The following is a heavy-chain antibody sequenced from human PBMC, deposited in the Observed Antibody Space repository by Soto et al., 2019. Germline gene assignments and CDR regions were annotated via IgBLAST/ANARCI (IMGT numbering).Heavy chain of an antibody. CDR2: IKQDGSEK. CDR3: ARRSSSSWYFGYYYMDV. V-gene: IGHV3-7*01. Sequence: GGSLRLSCAASGFTFSSYWMSWVRQAPGKGLEWVANIKQDGSEKYYVDSVKGRFTISRDNAKNSLYLQMNSLRAEDTAVYYCARRSSSSWYFGYYYMDVWGKGTTVTVSS. J-gene: IGHJ6*03. CDR1: GFTFSSYW. D-gene: IGHD6-13*01.